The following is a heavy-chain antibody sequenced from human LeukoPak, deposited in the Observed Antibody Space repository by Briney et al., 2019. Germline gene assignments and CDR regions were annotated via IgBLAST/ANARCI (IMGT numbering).Heavy chain of an antibody. V-gene: IGHV3-23*01. CDR3: AKARRPGSRAALDY. D-gene: IGHD2-2*01. CDR2: LSGSDGAT. J-gene: IGHJ4*02. CDR1: GFTFTRYT. Sequence: GGSLRLSCAASGFTFTRYTMTWVRQAPGKGLEWVSALSGSDGATYYADSVKGRFTISRDSSTNTLYLQLNSLRDDDTAVYHCAKARRPGSRAALDYWGQGTLVTVSS.